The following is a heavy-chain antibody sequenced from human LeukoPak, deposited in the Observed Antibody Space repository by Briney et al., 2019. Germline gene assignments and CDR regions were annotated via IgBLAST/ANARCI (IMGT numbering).Heavy chain of an antibody. J-gene: IGHJ4*02. CDR2: IYTSGST. Sequence: PSETLSLTCTVSGGSISSGFYYWSWIRQPAGKGLEWIGRIYTSGSTNYNPSLKSRISISVDTSKNQFSLKLTSVTAADTAVYYCASLPDYYGSGSYNYWGQGTLVTVSS. CDR1: GGSISSGFYY. V-gene: IGHV4-61*02. D-gene: IGHD3-10*01. CDR3: ASLPDYYGSGSYNY.